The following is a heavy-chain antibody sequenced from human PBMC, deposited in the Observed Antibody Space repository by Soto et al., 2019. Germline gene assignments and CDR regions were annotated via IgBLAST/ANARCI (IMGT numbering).Heavy chain of an antibody. V-gene: IGHV4-34*01. J-gene: IGHJ4*02. CDR3: ARGRAPSGYPYYFDY. D-gene: IGHD5-12*01. CDR2: INHSGST. Sequence: QSQTLSLTCAVYGGSFSGYYWSWIRQPPGKGLEWIGEINHSGSTNYNPSLKSRVTISVDTSKNQFSLKLSSVTAADTAVYYCARGRAPSGYPYYFDYWGQGTLVTVSS. CDR1: GGSFSGYY.